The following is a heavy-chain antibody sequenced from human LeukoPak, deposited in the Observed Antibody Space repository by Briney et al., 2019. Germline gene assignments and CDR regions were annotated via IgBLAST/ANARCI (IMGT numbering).Heavy chain of an antibody. D-gene: IGHD3-22*01. Sequence: GASVKVSCKASGYTFTSYGISWVRQATGQGLEWMGWISAYNGNTNYAQKVQGRVTMTTDTSTSTAYMELRSLRSDDTAVYYCAREGTYYYDSSGSNFDYWGQGTLVTVSS. V-gene: IGHV1-18*01. CDR2: ISAYNGNT. CDR3: AREGTYYYDSSGSNFDY. CDR1: GYTFTSYG. J-gene: IGHJ4*02.